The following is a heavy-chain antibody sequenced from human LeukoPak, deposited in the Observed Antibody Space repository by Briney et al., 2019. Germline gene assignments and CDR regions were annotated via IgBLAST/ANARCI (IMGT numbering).Heavy chain of an antibody. CDR1: GLTLSNYG. CDR3: AKRGVVIRVILVGFHKEAYYFES. CDR2: ISDSGGST. D-gene: IGHD3/OR15-3a*01. V-gene: IGHV3-23*01. J-gene: IGHJ4*02. Sequence: GGSLRLSCAVSGLTLSNYGMSWVRQAPGKGLEWVAGISDSGGSTKYADSVKGRFTIARDNRKNTLYLQMNSLRAEDTAVCFCAKRGVVIRVILVGFHKEAYYFESWGQGALVTVSS.